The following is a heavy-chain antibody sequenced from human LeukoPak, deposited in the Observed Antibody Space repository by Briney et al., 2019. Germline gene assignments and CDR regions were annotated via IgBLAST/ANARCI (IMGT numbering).Heavy chain of an antibody. CDR3: ATKGYCSSTSCYAPAPFDY. J-gene: IGHJ4*02. Sequence: GGSLRLSCAASGFTFSSYAMSWVRQAPGKGLDWVSAISGSGGSTYYADSVKGRFTISRDNSKNTLYLQMNSLRAEDTAVYYCATKGYCSSTSCYAPAPFDYWGQGTLVTVSS. CDR2: ISGSGGST. V-gene: IGHV3-23*01. CDR1: GFTFSSYA. D-gene: IGHD2-2*01.